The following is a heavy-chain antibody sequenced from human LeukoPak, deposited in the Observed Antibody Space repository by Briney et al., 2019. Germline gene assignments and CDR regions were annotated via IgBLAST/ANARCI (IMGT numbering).Heavy chain of an antibody. D-gene: IGHD3-10*01. CDR1: GITFSSYA. CDR3: ASQYYYGSGIYYMAVDY. CDR2: ITYDGSKK. Sequence: GGSLRLSCAASGITFSSYAMHWVRQAPGKGLEWVAVITYDGSKKYYADSVKGRFTISRENPKNTLYLQMDSLRPEDTAVFYGASQYYYGSGIYYMAVDYWGQGPRVTVSS. V-gene: IGHV3-30*04. J-gene: IGHJ4*02.